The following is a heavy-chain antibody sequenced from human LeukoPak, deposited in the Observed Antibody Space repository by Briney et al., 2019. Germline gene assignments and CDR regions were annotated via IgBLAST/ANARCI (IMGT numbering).Heavy chain of an antibody. D-gene: IGHD3-9*01. CDR1: GGSISSGDYY. V-gene: IGHV4-30-4*01. CDR3: ARDPLHYDILTGFSSRGVDY. J-gene: IGHJ4*02. Sequence: PSETLSLTCTVSGGSISSGDYYWSWIRQPPGKGLEWIGYIYYSGSTYYNPSLKSRVTISVDTSKNQFSLKLSFVTAADTAVYYCARDPLHYDILTGFSSRGVDYWGQGTLVTVSS. CDR2: IYYSGST.